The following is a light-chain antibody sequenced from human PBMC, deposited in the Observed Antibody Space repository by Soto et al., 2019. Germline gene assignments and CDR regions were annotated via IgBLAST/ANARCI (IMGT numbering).Light chain of an antibody. J-gene: IGLJ2*01. CDR2: GNS. V-gene: IGLV1-40*01. CDR1: SSNNGAGYD. CDR3: QSHDSSLSGSV. Sequence: QSVLTQPPSVSGAPGQRVTISCTGSSSNNGAGYDVHWYQQLPGTAPKLLIYGNSNRPSGVPDRFSGSKSGTSASLAITGLQAEDEADYYCQSHDSSLSGSVFGGGTKLTVL.